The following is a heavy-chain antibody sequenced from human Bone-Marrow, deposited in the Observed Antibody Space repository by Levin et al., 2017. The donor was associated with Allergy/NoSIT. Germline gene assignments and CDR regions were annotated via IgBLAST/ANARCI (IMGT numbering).Heavy chain of an antibody. D-gene: IGHD5-18*01. CDR1: GFTFSGSA. Sequence: GESLKISCAASGFTFSGSAMHWVRQASGKGLEWVGRIRSKANSYATAYAASVKGRFTISRDDSKNTAYLQMNSLKTEDTAVYYCTPSPGYSYGSNWGQGTLVTVSS. V-gene: IGHV3-73*01. J-gene: IGHJ4*02. CDR2: IRSKANSYAT. CDR3: TPSPGYSYGSN.